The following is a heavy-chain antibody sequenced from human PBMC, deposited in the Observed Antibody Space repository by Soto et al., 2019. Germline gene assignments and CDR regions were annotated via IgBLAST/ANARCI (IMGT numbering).Heavy chain of an antibody. CDR1: GGSISSGGYY. D-gene: IGHD3-22*01. Sequence: PSETLSLTCTVSGGSISSGGYYWSWIPQHPGKGLEGIGYIYYSGRTYYNPSIKSRVTISVATSKNQFSLKLSAVTAADTPVYYCASYDSSGSTLQGFDPWGQGTLVTVSS. CDR3: ASYDSSGSTLQGFDP. V-gene: IGHV4-31*03. J-gene: IGHJ5*02. CDR2: IYYSGRT.